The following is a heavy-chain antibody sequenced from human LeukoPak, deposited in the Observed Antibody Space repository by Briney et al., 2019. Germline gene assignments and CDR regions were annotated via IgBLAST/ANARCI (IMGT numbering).Heavy chain of an antibody. CDR1: GFTFSSYA. J-gene: IGHJ5*02. V-gene: IGHV3-7*01. D-gene: IGHD2-21*02. CDR2: INEDGGEK. CDR3: ARDGTYEIGGAYYDWFDP. Sequence: GGSLRLSCAASGFTFSSYAMSWVRQAPGKGLEGVANINEDGGEKNYADSVKGRFTISRDNAKNLLYLHMNSLRVEDTAVYYCARDGTYEIGGAYYDWFDPWGQGTLVTVSS.